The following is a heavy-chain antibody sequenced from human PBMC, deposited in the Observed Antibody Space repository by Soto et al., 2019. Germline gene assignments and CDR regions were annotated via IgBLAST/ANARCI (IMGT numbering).Heavy chain of an antibody. V-gene: IGHV5-51*01. J-gene: IGHJ4*02. D-gene: IGHD6-19*01. Sequence: LGEALKISCKGSGYSFTNYWIGWVRQMPGKGLEWMGILYPGDSDTRYSPSFQGQVTISADKSISTAYLQWSSLKASDTAMYYCASQLAVAGTLDYWGQGTLVTVSS. CDR2: LYPGDSDT. CDR1: GYSFTNYW. CDR3: ASQLAVAGTLDY.